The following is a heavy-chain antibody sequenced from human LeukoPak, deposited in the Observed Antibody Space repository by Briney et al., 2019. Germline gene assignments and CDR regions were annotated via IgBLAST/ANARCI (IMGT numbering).Heavy chain of an antibody. J-gene: IGHJ6*02. CDR2: IGASGSTI. V-gene: IGHV3-11*01. CDR1: GFTFRKHY. CDR3: AKDLREWYYDPNGNYFSYGMDV. Sequence: PGGSLRLSCSASGFTFRKHYMSWIRQAPGRGPEWVAYIGASGSTIYYRDSDNGRFTISRDNAKNSLHLQMNSLRAEDTAVYYCAKDLREWYYDPNGNYFSYGMDVWGQGTTVVVSS. D-gene: IGHD3-22*01.